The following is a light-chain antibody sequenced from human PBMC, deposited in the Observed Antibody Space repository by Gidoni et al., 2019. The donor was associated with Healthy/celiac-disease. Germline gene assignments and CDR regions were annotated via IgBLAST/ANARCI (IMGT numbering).Light chain of an antibody. V-gene: IGLV3-21*02. Sequence: SYVLTPPPSVSVAPGQTARITCGGNNIGSKSVHWYQQKPGQAPGLVVYDDSDRPSGIPERFSGSNSGNTATLTISRVEAGDEADYYCQVWDSSSDLVVFGGGTKLTVL. CDR2: DDS. J-gene: IGLJ2*01. CDR3: QVWDSSSDLVV. CDR1: NIGSKS.